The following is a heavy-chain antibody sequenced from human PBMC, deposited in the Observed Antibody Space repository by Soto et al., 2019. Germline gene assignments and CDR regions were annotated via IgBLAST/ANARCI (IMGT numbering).Heavy chain of an antibody. V-gene: IGHV3-48*02. Sequence: PGGSLRLSCAASGFTFSSYWMSWVRQAPGKGLEWVSYISSSSSTIYYADSVKGRFTISRDNAKNSLYLQMNSLRDEDTAVYYCARGYYDFWSGYFPPHYYYGMDVWGQGTTVTVSS. CDR1: GFTFSSYW. CDR2: ISSSSSTI. D-gene: IGHD3-3*01. CDR3: ARGYYDFWSGYFPPHYYYGMDV. J-gene: IGHJ6*02.